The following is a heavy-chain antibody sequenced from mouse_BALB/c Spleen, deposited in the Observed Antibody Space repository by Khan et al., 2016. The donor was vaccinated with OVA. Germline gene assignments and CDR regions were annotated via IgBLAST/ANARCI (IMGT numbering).Heavy chain of an antibody. V-gene: IGHV5-4*02. CDR1: GFTFSDYY. D-gene: IGHD1-1*02. CDR2: ISDGGSST. CDR3: ARADYGGFAY. J-gene: IGHJ3*01. Sequence: EVELVESGGGLVKPGGSLKLSCAASGFTFSDYYMYWVRQTPEKRLEWVATISDGGSSTYYLDSVKGRFTISRDNAKNSLYLQMSSLKSEDTAIYDCARADYGGFAYWGQGTMVTVSA.